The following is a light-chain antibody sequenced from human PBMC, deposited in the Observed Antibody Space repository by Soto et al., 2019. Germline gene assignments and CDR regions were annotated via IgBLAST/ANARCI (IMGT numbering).Light chain of an antibody. Sequence: DIQMTQSPSSLSASVGDRVTIACRTSQYINNYLNWYQQKPGKAPNLLIYAASSLQSGVPSRFSGRGSGTDFTLTISSLQPEDFATYYCQQSYSLPVTFGQGTRLG. CDR1: QYINNY. J-gene: IGKJ5*01. V-gene: IGKV1-39*01. CDR3: QQSYSLPVT. CDR2: AAS.